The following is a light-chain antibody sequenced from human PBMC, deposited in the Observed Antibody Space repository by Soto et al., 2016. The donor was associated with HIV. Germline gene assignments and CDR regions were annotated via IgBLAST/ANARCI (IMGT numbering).Light chain of an antibody. Sequence: SYELTQPPSVSVSPGQTATITCSGDKLGDKYVCWYQQKPGQSPALLIYQDTIRPSGIPERFSGSISGNTATLTISGTQAMDEADYYCQAWDTSTGVFGGGTELTVL. CDR1: KLGDKY. CDR3: QAWDTSTGV. J-gene: IGLJ2*01. CDR2: QDT. V-gene: IGLV3-1*01.